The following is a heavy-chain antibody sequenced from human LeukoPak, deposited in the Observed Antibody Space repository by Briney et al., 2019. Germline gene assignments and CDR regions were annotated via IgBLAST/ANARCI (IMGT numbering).Heavy chain of an antibody. CDR2: IIPILGIA. V-gene: IGHV1-69*02. J-gene: IGHJ4*02. CDR1: GGTFSSYT. CDR3: ARLALAQFDY. Sequence: SVKVSCKASGGTFSSYTISGVRQAPGQGLEGMGRIIPILGIANYAQMLQGRVTITADKSTSTAYMELSSLRSEDTAVYYCARLALAQFDYWGQGTLVTVSS.